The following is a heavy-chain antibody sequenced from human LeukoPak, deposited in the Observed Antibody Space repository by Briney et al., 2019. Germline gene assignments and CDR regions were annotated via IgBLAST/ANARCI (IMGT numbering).Heavy chain of an antibody. J-gene: IGHJ4*02. V-gene: IGHV3-72*01. CDR2: TRNKVNSYTI. Sequence: GGSLRLSCAASGFTFSDHYMDWVRQAPGKGLEWVGRTRNKVNSYTIKYAASVKGRFTISRDDSKNLLYLQMNSLKTEDTAVYYCATGLTGTIDYWGQGTLVTVSS. CDR3: ATGLTGTIDY. D-gene: IGHD1-7*01. CDR1: GFTFSDHY.